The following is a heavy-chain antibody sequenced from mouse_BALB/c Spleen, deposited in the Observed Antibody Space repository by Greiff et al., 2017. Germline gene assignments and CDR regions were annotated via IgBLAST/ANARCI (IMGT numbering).Heavy chain of an antibody. Sequence: EVQGVESGGGLVKPGGSLKLSCAASGFTFSSYAMSWVRQTPEKRLEWVASISSGGSTYYPDSVKGRFTISRDNARNILYLQMSSLRSEDAAMYYCARIYYGYDYFDYWGQGTTLTVSS. CDR1: GFTFSSYA. CDR3: ARIYYGYDYFDY. J-gene: IGHJ2*01. CDR2: ISSGGST. D-gene: IGHD2-2*01. V-gene: IGHV5-6-5*01.